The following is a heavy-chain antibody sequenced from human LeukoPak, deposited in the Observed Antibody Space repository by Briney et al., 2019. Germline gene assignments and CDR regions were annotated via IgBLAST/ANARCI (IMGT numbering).Heavy chain of an antibody. Sequence: ASVRVSCKTSGYTFTGYYIHWVRPAPGQGLEWMGWINPNSGGTNYAQKFQGRVTMTRDTSMSTAYMELSSLRSDDTAVYYCARLPYGDNDYYYYGMDVWGQGTTVTVSS. CDR3: ARLPYGDNDYYYYGMDV. J-gene: IGHJ6*02. CDR1: GYTFTGYY. D-gene: IGHD4-17*01. CDR2: INPNSGGT. V-gene: IGHV1-2*02.